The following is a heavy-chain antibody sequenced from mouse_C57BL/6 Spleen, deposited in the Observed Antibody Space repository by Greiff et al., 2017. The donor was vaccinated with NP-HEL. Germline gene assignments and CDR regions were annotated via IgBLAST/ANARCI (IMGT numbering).Heavy chain of an antibody. D-gene: IGHD1-1*02. J-gene: IGHJ2*01. CDR1: GFTFSDYG. V-gene: IGHV5-17*01. CDR3: ARLLSSYFDY. Sequence: DVKLQESGGGLVKPGGSLKLSCAASGFTFSDYGMHWVRQAPEKGLEWVAYISSGSSTIYYADTVKGRFTISRDNAKNTLFLQMTSLRSEDTAMYYCARLLSSYFDYWGQGTTLTVSS. CDR2: ISSGSSTI.